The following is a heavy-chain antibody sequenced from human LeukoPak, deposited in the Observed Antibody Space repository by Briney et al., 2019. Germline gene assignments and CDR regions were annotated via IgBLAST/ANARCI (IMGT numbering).Heavy chain of an antibody. CDR3: ATTRSGWSFYFDY. V-gene: IGHV3-43*02. J-gene: IGHJ4*02. CDR2: ISGDGGST. Sequence: GGSLRLSCAASGFTFDGYAMHWVRQAPGKGLEWVSLISGDGGSTYYADSVKGRFTISRDNSKNSLYLQMNSLRTEDTALYYCATTRSGWSFYFDYWGQGTLVTVSS. D-gene: IGHD6-19*01. CDR1: GFTFDGYA.